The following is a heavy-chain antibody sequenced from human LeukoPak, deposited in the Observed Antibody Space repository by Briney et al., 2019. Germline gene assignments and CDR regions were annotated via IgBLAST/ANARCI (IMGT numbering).Heavy chain of an antibody. D-gene: IGHD4-11*01. J-gene: IGHJ4*02. CDR3: ASPEDTGNYRFDY. Sequence: GGSLRLSCAASGFTFDDYGMSWVRQAPGKGLEWVSGINWNGGSTGYADSVKGRFTISRDNAKNSLYLQMNSLRAEDTAVYYCASPEDTGNYRFDYWGQGTLVTVSS. CDR2: INWNGGST. V-gene: IGHV3-20*04. CDR1: GFTFDDYG.